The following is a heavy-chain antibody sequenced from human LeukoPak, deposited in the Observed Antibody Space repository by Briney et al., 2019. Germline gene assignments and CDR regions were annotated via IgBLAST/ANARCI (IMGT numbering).Heavy chain of an antibody. CDR2: INSGGRT. Sequence: SETLSLTCAVYSGSLSGHFWSWIRQPPGKGLEWIGEINSGGRTNYSPSLEARLRLSVDTSKNQFSLKLHSVTAADTALYYCARGKQLSVRGPLDQWGQGTLVTVSS. V-gene: IGHV4-34*01. J-gene: IGHJ4*02. CDR3: ARGKQLSVRGPLDQ. CDR1: SGSLSGHF. D-gene: IGHD3-16*02.